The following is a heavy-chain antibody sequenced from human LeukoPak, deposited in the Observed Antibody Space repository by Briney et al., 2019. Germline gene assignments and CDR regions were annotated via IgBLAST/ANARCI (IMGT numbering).Heavy chain of an antibody. Sequence: SETLSLTCTVSGGSISSYYWSWIRQPPGKGLEWIGYIYYSGSTNYNPSLKSRVTISVDTSKNRFSLKLSSVTAADTAVYYCASTAARPAYYYYGMDVWGQGTTVTVSS. CDR3: ASTAARPAYYYYGMDV. J-gene: IGHJ6*02. V-gene: IGHV4-59*01. CDR1: GGSISSYY. CDR2: IYYSGST. D-gene: IGHD6-6*01.